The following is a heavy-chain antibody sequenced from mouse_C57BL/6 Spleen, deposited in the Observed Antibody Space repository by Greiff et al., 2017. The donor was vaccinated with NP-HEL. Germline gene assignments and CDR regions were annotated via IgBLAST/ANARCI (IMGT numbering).Heavy chain of an antibody. CDR2: IDPSDSYT. Sequence: QVQLKEPGAELVMPGASVKLSCKASGYTFTSYWMHWVKQRPGQGLEWIGEIDPSDSYTNYNQKFKGKSTLTVDKSSSTAYMQLSSLTSEDSAVYYCARDTTVVATGYFDYWGQGTTLTVSS. CDR3: ARDTTVVATGYFDY. CDR1: GYTFTSYW. V-gene: IGHV1-69*01. J-gene: IGHJ2*01. D-gene: IGHD1-1*01.